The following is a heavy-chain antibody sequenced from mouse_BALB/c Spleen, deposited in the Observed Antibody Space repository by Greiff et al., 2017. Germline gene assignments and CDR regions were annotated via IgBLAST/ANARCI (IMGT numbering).Heavy chain of an antibody. J-gene: IGHJ3*01. CDR2: ISYSGST. D-gene: IGHD1-1*01. CDR3: ASPLYGSSPFAY. V-gene: IGHV3-8*02. Sequence: EVQRVESGPSLVKPSQTLSLTCSVTGDSITSGYWNWIRKFPGNKLEYMGYISYSGSTYYNPSLKSRISITRDTSKNQYYLQLNSVTTEDTATYYCASPLYGSSPFAYWGQGTLVTVSA. CDR1: GDSITSGY.